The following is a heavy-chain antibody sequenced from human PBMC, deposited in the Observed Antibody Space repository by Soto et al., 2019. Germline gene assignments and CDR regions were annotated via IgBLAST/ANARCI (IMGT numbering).Heavy chain of an antibody. CDR1: GGTFSSYA. CDR3: ARDPIRPKAAAGQFDP. CDR2: IIPIFGTA. D-gene: IGHD6-13*01. J-gene: IGHJ5*02. Sequence: QVQLVQSGAEVKKPGSSVKVSCKASGGTFSSYAISWVRQAPGPGLEWMGGIIPIFGTANYAQKFQGRVTITADETTSTAYMELSSLRSEDTAVYYCARDPIRPKAAAGQFDPWGQGTLVTVSS. V-gene: IGHV1-69*01.